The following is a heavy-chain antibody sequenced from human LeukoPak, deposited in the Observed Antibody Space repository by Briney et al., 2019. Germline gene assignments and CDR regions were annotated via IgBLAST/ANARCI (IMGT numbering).Heavy chain of an antibody. CDR1: GFTFSNYA. D-gene: IGHD2-2*01. Sequence: GGSLRLSCAASGFTFSNYAMSWVRQAPGKGLEWVSGISGCGGSTYYADSVKGRFTISRDNSKNTLYLQMNSLRAEDTAVYYCAKGVIPAVDYWGQGTLVTVSS. CDR2: ISGCGGST. J-gene: IGHJ4*02. CDR3: AKGVIPAVDY. V-gene: IGHV3-23*01.